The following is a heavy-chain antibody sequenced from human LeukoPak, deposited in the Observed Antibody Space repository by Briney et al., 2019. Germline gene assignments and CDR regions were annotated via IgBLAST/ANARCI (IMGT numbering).Heavy chain of an antibody. Sequence: SETLSLTCAVYGGSFSGYYWSWIRQPPGKGLEWIGETNHSGSTNYNPSLKSRVTISVDTSKNQFSLKLSSVTAADTAVYYCARGMATINDAFDIWGQGTMVTVSS. J-gene: IGHJ3*02. CDR2: TNHSGST. CDR3: ARGMATINDAFDI. CDR1: GGSFSGYY. D-gene: IGHD5-24*01. V-gene: IGHV4-34*01.